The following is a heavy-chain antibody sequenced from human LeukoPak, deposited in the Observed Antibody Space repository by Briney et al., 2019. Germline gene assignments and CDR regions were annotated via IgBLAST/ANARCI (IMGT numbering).Heavy chain of an antibody. Sequence: KPGGCLKLSCAASGFTFSDSYMTWVRRAPGKGLEWISHISGRSTDTNYADSVKGRFTISRDNAKNSLYLQINSLRVEDAAVYYCARDSAGTCSGPGCDPDDFDYWGQGTLVTVSS. CDR2: ISGRSTDT. CDR1: GFTFSDSY. CDR3: ARDSAGTCSGPGCDPDDFDY. J-gene: IGHJ4*02. V-gene: IGHV3-11*06. D-gene: IGHD2-15*01.